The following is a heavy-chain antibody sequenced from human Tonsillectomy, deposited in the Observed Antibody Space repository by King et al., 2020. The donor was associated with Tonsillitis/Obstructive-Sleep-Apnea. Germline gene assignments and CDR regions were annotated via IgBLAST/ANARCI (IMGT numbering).Heavy chain of an antibody. J-gene: IGHJ1*01. CDR3: ARAVVVVAATPRYFQH. D-gene: IGHD2-15*01. CDR2: INWHGGST. V-gene: IGHV3-20*04. CDR1: GFTFDDYG. Sequence: VQLVESGGGVVRPGGSLRLSCAASGFTFDDYGMSWVRQAPGKGLEWVSGINWHGGSTGYADSVKGRLTISRDNAKNSLYLQMNSLRAEDTALYYCARAVVVVAATPRYFQHWGQGTLVTVSS.